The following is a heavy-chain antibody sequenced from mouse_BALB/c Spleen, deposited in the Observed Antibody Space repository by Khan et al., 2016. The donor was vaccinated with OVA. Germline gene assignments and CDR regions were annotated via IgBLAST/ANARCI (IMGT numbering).Heavy chain of an antibody. D-gene: IGHD1-1*01. V-gene: IGHV3-2*02. Sequence: EVQLQESGPGLVKPSQSLSLTCTVTGYSITSNYAWSWIRQFPGNKLEWMGYISYSGSTNYNPSLKSRISVTRDTSENQFFLQLNSVTTEDTATXYCARQNYYDYALDYWCQGTSVTVSS. CDR2: ISYSGST. J-gene: IGHJ4*01. CDR3: ARQNYYDYALDY. CDR1: GYSITSNYA.